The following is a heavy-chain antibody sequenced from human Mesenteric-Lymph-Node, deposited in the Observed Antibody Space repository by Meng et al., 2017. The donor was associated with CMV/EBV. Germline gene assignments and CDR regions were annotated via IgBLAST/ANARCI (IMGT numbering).Heavy chain of an antibody. Sequence: GESLKISCAASGFTFSSYSMNWVRQAPGKGLEWVSSISSSSSYIYYADSVKGRFTISRDNSRNIVYLQMNSLRPEDTAVYYCARDKRRYFDYWGQGTLVTVSS. V-gene: IGHV3-21*01. J-gene: IGHJ4*02. CDR2: ISSSSSYI. CDR1: GFTFSSYS. CDR3: ARDKRRYFDY.